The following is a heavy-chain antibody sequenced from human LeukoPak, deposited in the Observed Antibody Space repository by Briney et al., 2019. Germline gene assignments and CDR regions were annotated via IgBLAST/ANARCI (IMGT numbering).Heavy chain of an antibody. CDR3: ARDCHKAFDI. Sequence: SETLSLTCSVSGDSIRRYYWSWIRQPPGKGLEWIGYIYYSGSTNYNPSLKSRVTISVDTSKNQFSLKLSSVTAADTAVYYCARDCHKAFDIWGQGTMVTVSS. J-gene: IGHJ3*02. V-gene: IGHV4-59*01. CDR1: GDSIRRYY. CDR2: IYYSGST.